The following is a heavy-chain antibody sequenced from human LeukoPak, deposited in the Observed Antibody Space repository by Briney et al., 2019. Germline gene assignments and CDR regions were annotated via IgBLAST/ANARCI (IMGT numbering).Heavy chain of an antibody. Sequence: PSETLSLTCTVSGGSISSYYWSWIRQPPGKGLEWIGYIYYSGSTNYNPSLKSRVTISVDTSKNQFSLKLSSVTAADTAVYYSARHEREGPLYSGYMVVWGKGTTGTVSS. CDR1: GGSISSYY. D-gene: IGHD2-15*01. CDR3: ARHEREGPLYSGYMVV. V-gene: IGHV4-59*01. CDR2: IYYSGST. J-gene: IGHJ6*03.